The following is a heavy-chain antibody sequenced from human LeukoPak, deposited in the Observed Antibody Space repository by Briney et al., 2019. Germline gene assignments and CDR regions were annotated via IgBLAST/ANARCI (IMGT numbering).Heavy chain of an antibody. Sequence: PGGSLRLSCAASGFTFSSYGMHWVRQAPGKGLEWVAVMSYNGQITYYADSVKGRFTISRDNSQNMLYLQMNSLRVDDTSVYYCAKVQLERRELLPNFDSWGQGTPVTVSS. V-gene: IGHV3-30*18. CDR1: GFTFSSYG. J-gene: IGHJ4*02. CDR3: AKVQLERRELLPNFDS. CDR2: MSYNGQIT. D-gene: IGHD1-1*01.